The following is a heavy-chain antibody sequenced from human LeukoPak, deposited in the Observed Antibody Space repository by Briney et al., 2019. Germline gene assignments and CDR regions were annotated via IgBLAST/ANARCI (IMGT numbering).Heavy chain of an antibody. J-gene: IGHJ3*02. V-gene: IGHV3-7*01. CDR1: GFTFSTYW. CDR2: IKQDGSEK. D-gene: IGHD6-13*01. CDR3: ARDTPIPAPGTLTDAFDI. Sequence: PGGSLRLSCAASGFTFSTYWMSWVRQAPGKGLEWVANIKQDGSEKYYVDSVKGRFTISRDNAKNSLYLQMNSLRAEDTAVYYCARDTPIPAPGTLTDAFDIWGQGTMVTASS.